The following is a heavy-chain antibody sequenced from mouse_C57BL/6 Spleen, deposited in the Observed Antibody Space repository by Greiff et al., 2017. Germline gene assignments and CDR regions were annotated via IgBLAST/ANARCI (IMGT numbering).Heavy chain of an antibody. J-gene: IGHJ3*01. CDR3: ARIHSNYEGLAY. Sequence: QVQLQQPGAELVKPGSSVKLSCKASGYTFTSYWMHWVKQRPGQGLEWIGRIDPNSGGTKYNEKFKGKATLTVDKPSSTAYMQLSSLTSEDSAVYYCARIHSNYEGLAYWGQGTPVTVSA. CDR1: GYTFTSYW. CDR2: IDPNSGGT. V-gene: IGHV1-72*01. D-gene: IGHD2-5*01.